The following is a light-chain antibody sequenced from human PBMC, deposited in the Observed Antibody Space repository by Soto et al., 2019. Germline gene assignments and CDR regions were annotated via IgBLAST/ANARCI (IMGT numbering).Light chain of an antibody. Sequence: QSALTQPASVSGSPGQSITISCTGTSSDVGGYNYVSWYQHHPGKAPKLMIYDVSNRPSGVSNRFSGSKSGNAASLTISGLQPEDEADYYSSSYTTSNTRQIVFGTGTKVTV. J-gene: IGLJ1*01. CDR2: DVS. CDR3: SSYTTSNTRQIV. CDR1: SSDVGGYNY. V-gene: IGLV2-14*03.